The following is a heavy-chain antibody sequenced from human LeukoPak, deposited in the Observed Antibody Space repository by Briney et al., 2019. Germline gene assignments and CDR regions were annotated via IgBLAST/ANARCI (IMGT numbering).Heavy chain of an antibody. CDR1: GGSFSGYY. D-gene: IGHD3-16*02. Sequence: RASETLSLTCAVYGGSFSGYYWSWIRQPPGKGLEWIGEINHSGSTNYNPSLKSRVTISVDTSKNQFSLKLSSVTAPDTAIYYCARGYGYTNFDFWGQGTLVTVSS. J-gene: IGHJ4*02. CDR2: INHSGST. V-gene: IGHV4-34*01. CDR3: ARGYGYTNFDF.